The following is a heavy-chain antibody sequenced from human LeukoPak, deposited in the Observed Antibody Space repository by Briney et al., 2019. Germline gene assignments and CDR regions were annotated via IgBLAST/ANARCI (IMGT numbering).Heavy chain of an antibody. Sequence: SETLSLTCSVSGGAVSGGSITSSDYYWGWIRQPPGKGQEWMGSINYSGKTYYSPSLKSRISISVDTAKNEFSLKLHSVTAADTAIYFCARDDYGVFDAFDVWGQGTVVTVSS. V-gene: IGHV4-39*02. CDR2: INYSGKT. D-gene: IGHD4-17*01. CDR1: GGAVSGGSITSSDYY. CDR3: ARDDYGVFDAFDV. J-gene: IGHJ3*01.